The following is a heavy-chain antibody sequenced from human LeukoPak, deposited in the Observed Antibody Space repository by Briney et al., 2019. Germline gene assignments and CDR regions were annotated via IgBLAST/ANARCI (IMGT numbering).Heavy chain of an antibody. J-gene: IGHJ4*02. CDR3: ASGHSSSSY. Sequence: SETLSLTCAVYGGSFSGYYWSWIRQPPGKGLEWIGEINHSGSTNHNPSLKSRVTISVDTSKNQFSLKLSSVTAADTAVYYCASGHSSSSYWGQGTLVTVSS. D-gene: IGHD6-13*01. CDR1: GGSFSGYY. CDR2: INHSGST. V-gene: IGHV4-34*01.